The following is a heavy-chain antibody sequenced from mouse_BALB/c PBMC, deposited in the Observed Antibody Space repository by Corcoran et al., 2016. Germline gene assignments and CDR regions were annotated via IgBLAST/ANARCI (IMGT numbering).Heavy chain of an antibody. V-gene: IGHV9-3-1*01. Sequence: QIQLVQPGPELKKPGETVKISCKASGYTFTNYGMNWVKQAPGKGLKWMGWINTYTGEPTYADNFKGRFAFSLETSASTAYLQINNLKNEYTATYFCAREPWAMDYWGQGTSVTVSS. CDR1: GYTFTNYG. CDR3: AREPWAMDY. CDR2: INTYTGEP. J-gene: IGHJ4*01.